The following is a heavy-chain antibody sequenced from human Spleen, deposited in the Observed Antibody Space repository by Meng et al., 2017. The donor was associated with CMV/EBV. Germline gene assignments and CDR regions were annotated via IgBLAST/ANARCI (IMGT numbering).Heavy chain of an antibody. J-gene: IGHJ4*02. CDR1: NITRYN. CDR2: VRADTGNT. D-gene: IGHD2-15*01. V-gene: IGHV1-18*01. Sequence: NITRYNISWVRQAHGQGLEWIGWVRADTGNTNYTQQVKGRVTMTTDTSTSTAYIELRSLRSDDTAVYYCARGGGYCSGSNCQHLFDYWGQGTLVTVSS. CDR3: ARGGGYCSGSNCQHLFDY.